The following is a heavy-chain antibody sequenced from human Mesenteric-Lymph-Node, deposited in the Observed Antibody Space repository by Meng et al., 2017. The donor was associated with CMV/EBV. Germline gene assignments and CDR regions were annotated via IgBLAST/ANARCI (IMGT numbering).Heavy chain of an antibody. CDR1: GFTFSNYE. V-gene: IGHV3-48*03. J-gene: IGHJ6*02. CDR2: ISSSGSII. CDR3: ARIVVDYYYYGMDV. Sequence: GESLKISCAASGFTFSNYEMNWVRQAPGKGLEWVSYISSSGSIIYYADSVEGRFTISRDNAKNSLHLQMNSLGAEDTAVYYCARIVVDYYYYGMDVWGQGPRSPSP. D-gene: IGHD1-26*01.